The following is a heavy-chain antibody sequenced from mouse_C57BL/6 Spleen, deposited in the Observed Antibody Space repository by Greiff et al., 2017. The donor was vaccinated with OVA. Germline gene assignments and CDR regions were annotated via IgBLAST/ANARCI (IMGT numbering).Heavy chain of an antibody. V-gene: IGHV1-80*01. D-gene: IGHD4-1*01. CDR3: ARLGPYYFDY. J-gene: IGHJ2*01. CDR2: IYPGDGDT. Sequence: VKVVESGAELVKPGASVKISCKASGYAFSSYWMNWVKQRPGKGLEWIGQIYPGDGDTNYNGKFKGKATLTADKSSSTAYMQLSSLTSEDSAVYFCARLGPYYFDYWGQGTTLTVSS. CDR1: GYAFSSYW.